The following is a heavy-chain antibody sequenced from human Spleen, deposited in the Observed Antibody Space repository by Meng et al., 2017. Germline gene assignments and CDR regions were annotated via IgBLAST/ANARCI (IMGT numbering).Heavy chain of an antibody. J-gene: IGHJ4*02. Sequence: SETLSLTCTVSGGSISSYYWSWIRQPPGKGLEWIATIYHTGSTYYNPSLKSRVTILVDTSKNQFSLKLSSVTAADTAVYYCARVSGYLDYWGQGTLVTVSS. CDR1: GGSISSYY. CDR3: ARVSGYLDY. CDR2: IYHTGST. V-gene: IGHV4-59*08.